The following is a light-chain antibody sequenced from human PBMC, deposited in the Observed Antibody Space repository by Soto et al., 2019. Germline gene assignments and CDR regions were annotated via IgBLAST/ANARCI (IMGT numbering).Light chain of an antibody. CDR3: SSYTSSNTLV. V-gene: IGLV2-18*02. J-gene: IGLJ2*01. CDR1: SSDVGSYNR. CDR2: EVS. Sequence: ALTQPPSVSGSPGQSVSISCTGTSSDVGSYNRVSWYQQPPGTAPKLMIYEVSNRPSGVPDRFSGSKSGNTASLTISGLQAEDEADYYCSSYTSSNTLVFGGGTKLTVL.